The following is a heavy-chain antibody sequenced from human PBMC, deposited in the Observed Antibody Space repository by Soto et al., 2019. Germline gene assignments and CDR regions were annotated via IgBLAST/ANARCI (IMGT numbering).Heavy chain of an antibody. CDR3: ASGQQLVPISSSYYSYMDV. V-gene: IGHV4-30-2*02. CDR1: GGSISSGGYS. Sequence: SETLSLTCAVSGGSISSGGYSWSWIRQPPGKGLEWIGYIYHSGSTYYNPSLKSRVTISVDTSKNQFSLKLSSVTAADTAVYYCASGQQLVPISSSYYSYMDVWGKGTTVTVSS. J-gene: IGHJ6*03. CDR2: IYHSGST. D-gene: IGHD6-13*01.